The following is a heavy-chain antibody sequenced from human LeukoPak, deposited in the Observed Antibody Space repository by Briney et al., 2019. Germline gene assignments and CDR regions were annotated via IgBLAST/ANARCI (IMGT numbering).Heavy chain of an antibody. Sequence: SETLSLTCAVYGGSFSGYYWSWIRQPPGKGLEWIGEINHSGSTNYNPSLKSRVTISVDTSKNQFSLKLSSVTAADTAVYYCARGEWEKEVADYWGQGTLVTVSS. D-gene: IGHD1-26*01. CDR2: INHSGST. V-gene: IGHV4-34*01. CDR3: ARGEWEKEVADY. CDR1: GGSFSGYY. J-gene: IGHJ4*02.